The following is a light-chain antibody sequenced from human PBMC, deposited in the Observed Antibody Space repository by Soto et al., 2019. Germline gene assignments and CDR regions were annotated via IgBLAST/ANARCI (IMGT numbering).Light chain of an antibody. CDR2: GAS. V-gene: IGKV3-20*01. CDR1: ESVSSIY. J-gene: IGKJ1*01. Sequence: ENLLTQSPGTLSLSPGERATLSCRASESVSSIYVAGYQQKPGQAPTLLIYGASTRATGIPDRFSASGSGTDFTLTISDVEPEDFALYYCHQRQSWPRTFGQGTKVDIK. CDR3: HQRQSWPRT.